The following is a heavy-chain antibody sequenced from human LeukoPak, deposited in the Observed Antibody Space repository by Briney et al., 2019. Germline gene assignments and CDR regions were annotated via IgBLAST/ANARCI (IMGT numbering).Heavy chain of an antibody. CDR2: ISSSGDTI. CDR1: GFTFSSYA. Sequence: SGGSLRLSCAASGFTFSSYAMSWVRQAPGKGLEWISYISSSGDTIFYADSVKGRFTISRDNAKNSLYLQMNSLRADDTAVYYCARRAGAYSHPYDYWGQGTLVTVSS. CDR3: ARRAGAYSHPYDY. J-gene: IGHJ4*02. V-gene: IGHV3-48*04. D-gene: IGHD4/OR15-4a*01.